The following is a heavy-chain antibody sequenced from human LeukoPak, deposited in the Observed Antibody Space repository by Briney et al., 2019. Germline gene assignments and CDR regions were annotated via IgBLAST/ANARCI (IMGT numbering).Heavy chain of an antibody. CDR1: GFTFKDAW. V-gene: IGHV3-15*01. D-gene: IGHD4/OR15-4a*01. CDR3: ARVHGAYPFDS. J-gene: IGHJ4*02. CDR2: IKSKNNGETT. Sequence: GGSLRLSCAASGFTFKDAWMSWVRQAPGKGLEWVGRIKSKNNGETTDYTAPVKGRFTILRDDSKNTLHLQMNSLRTEDTAVYYCARVHGAYPFDSWGQGTLVTVSS.